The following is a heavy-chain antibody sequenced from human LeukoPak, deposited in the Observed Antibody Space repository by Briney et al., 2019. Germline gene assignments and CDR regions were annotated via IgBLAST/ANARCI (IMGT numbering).Heavy chain of an antibody. D-gene: IGHD3-3*01. CDR3: TTAQLRVLARGNAFDL. CDR1: GYSLSELS. Sequence: ASVKVSFKVSGYSLSELSMHWVRQAPGKGLEWMGGFDPDDGETMYAQKFQGRVSMTEDTSTDTAHMELTSLTSEDTAVYYCTTAQLRVLARGNAFDLWGQGTLVIASS. CDR2: FDPDDGET. V-gene: IGHV1-24*01. J-gene: IGHJ3*01.